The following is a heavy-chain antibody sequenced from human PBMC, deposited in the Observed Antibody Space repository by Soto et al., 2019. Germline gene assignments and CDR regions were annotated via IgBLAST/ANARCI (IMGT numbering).Heavy chain of an antibody. CDR2: IIPIFGTA. V-gene: IGHV1-69*01. CDR3: AKKWARWNSYGIYYYGMDV. CDR1: GGTFSSYA. J-gene: IGHJ6*02. Sequence: QVQLVQSGAEVKKPGSSVKVSCKASGGTFSSYAISWVRQAPGQGLEWMGGIIPIFGTANYAQKFQGRVTITADESTSPAYMELSSLRSEDTAVYYCAKKWARWNSYGIYYYGMDVWGQGTTVTVSS. D-gene: IGHD5-18*01.